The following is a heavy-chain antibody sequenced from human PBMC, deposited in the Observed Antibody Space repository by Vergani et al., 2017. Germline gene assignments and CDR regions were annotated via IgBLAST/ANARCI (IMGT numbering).Heavy chain of an antibody. D-gene: IGHD6-19*01. V-gene: IGHV1-2*02. J-gene: IGHJ6*02. CDR2: INPNSGGT. CDR1: GYTFTSYA. Sequence: QVQLVQSGAEVKKPGASVNVSCKAAGYTFTSYAIHWVRQAPGQGLEWMGWINPNSGGTNYAQKFQGRVTMTRDTSIRTVYMELSRLSYDDTAVYYCARGRQWRLTEYLYGMDVWGQGTTVTVSS. CDR3: ARGRQWRLTEYLYGMDV.